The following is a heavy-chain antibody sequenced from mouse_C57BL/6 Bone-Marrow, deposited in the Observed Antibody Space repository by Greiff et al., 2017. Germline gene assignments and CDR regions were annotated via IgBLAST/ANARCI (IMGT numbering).Heavy chain of an antibody. V-gene: IGHV1-82*01. J-gene: IGHJ3*01. Sequence: QVHVKQSGPELVKPGASVKISCKASGYAFSSSWMNWVKQRPGKGLEWIGRIYPGDGDTNYNGKFKGKATLTADKSSSTAYMQLSSLTSEDSAVYFCARRGLGYYGSSSFAYWGQGTLVTVSA. CDR1: GYAFSSSW. D-gene: IGHD1-1*01. CDR3: ARRGLGYYGSSSFAY. CDR2: IYPGDGDT.